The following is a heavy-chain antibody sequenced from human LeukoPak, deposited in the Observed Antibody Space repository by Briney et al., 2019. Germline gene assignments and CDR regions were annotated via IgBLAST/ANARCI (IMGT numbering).Heavy chain of an antibody. CDR3: ARDKGGSGYFDWLLPADY. Sequence: GGSLRLSCAASGFTFSSYWMHWVRQAPGKGLVWVSRINSDGSSTSYADSVKGRFTISRDNAKNSLYLQMNSLRAEDTAVYYCARDKGGSGYFDWLLPADYWGQGTLVTVSS. CDR2: INSDGSST. J-gene: IGHJ4*02. CDR1: GFTFSSYW. D-gene: IGHD3-9*01. V-gene: IGHV3-74*01.